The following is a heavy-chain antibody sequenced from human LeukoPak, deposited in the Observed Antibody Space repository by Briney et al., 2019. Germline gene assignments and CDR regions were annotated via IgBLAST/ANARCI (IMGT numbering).Heavy chain of an antibody. D-gene: IGHD3-3*01. V-gene: IGHV4-59*01. Sequence: SETLSLTCTVSGGSINTYFWSWIRQPPGKGLEWIGYISSGGSTNYNPSLKSRVTISVDTSKNQFSLKLSSVTAADTTVYYCARGSAYYNYWGQGTLVPVSS. CDR1: GGSINTYF. J-gene: IGHJ4*02. CDR2: ISSGGST. CDR3: ARGSAYYNY.